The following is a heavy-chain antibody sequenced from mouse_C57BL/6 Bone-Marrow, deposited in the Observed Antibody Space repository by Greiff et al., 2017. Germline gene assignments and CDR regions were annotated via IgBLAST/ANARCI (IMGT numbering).Heavy chain of an antibody. J-gene: IGHJ2*01. CDR2: INRDGGST. CDR3: ARPPVYYDYD. CDR1: AYEFPSHD. D-gene: IGHD2-4*01. V-gene: IGHV5-2*01. Sequence: EVKLVASGGGLVQPGESLKLSGASTAYEFPSHDMSWVRQTPEQRLALVAAINRDGGSTDYPDTMERRFIISRDNTKKTLYLPMSRLRSEDTAVYYCARPPVYYDYDGGQGTTLTVSS.